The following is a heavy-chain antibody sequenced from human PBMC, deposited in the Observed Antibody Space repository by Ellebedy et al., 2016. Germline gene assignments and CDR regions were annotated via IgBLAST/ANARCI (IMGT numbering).Heavy chain of an antibody. V-gene: IGHV1-69*13. D-gene: IGHD6-19*01. CDR3: ARDGSGWYRHMYWFDP. CDR1: GGTFSSYA. CDR2: IIPIFGTA. Sequence: SVKVSXXASGGTFSSYAISWVRQAPGQGLEWMGGIIPIFGTANYAQKFQGRVTITADESTSTAYMELSSLRSEDTAVYYCARDGSGWYRHMYWFDPWGQGTLVTVSS. J-gene: IGHJ5*02.